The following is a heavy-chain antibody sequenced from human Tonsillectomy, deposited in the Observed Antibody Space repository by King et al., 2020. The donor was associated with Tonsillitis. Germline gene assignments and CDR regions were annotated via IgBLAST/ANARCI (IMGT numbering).Heavy chain of an antibody. CDR3: TKDRDSSGWYVHY. J-gene: IGHJ4*02. CDR2: ISWNSGSI. Sequence: VQLVESGGGLVQPGRSLRISCAASGFTFDDYAMHWVRQAPGKGLEWVSGISWNSGSIGYADSVKGRFTISRDNAKNSLYLQMNSLRAEDTALYYCTKDRDSSGWYVHYGGQGTLVTVSS. D-gene: IGHD6-19*01. CDR1: GFTFDDYA. V-gene: IGHV3-9*01.